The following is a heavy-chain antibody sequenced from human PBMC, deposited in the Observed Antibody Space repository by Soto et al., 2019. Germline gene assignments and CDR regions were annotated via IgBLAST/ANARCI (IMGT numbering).Heavy chain of an antibody. CDR1: GFTFNNYA. D-gene: IGHD2-8*02. J-gene: IGHJ3*01. CDR3: AKEASGGS. Sequence: EVQVLESGGGLVQPGGSLRLSCAASGFTFNNYAMSWVRQAPGKGLEWVSAVSGSGATTYYADSVKGRFTISRDNSKNTLYLQMNSLRTEDTAVYYCAKEASGGSWGQGTMVTVFS. V-gene: IGHV3-23*01. CDR2: VSGSGATT.